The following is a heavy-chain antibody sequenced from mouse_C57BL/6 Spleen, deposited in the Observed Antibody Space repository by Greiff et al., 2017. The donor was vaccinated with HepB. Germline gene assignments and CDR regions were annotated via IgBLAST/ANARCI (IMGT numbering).Heavy chain of an antibody. Sequence: DVQLQESGPGMVKPSQSLSLTCTVTGYSITSGYDWHWIRHFPGNKLEWMGYISYSGSTNYNPSLKSRISITHDTSKNHFFLKLNSVTTEDTATYYCARGGITAPYAMDYWGQGTSVTVSS. V-gene: IGHV3-1*01. CDR3: ARGGITAPYAMDY. D-gene: IGHD1-2*01. J-gene: IGHJ4*01. CDR1: GYSITSGYD. CDR2: ISYSGST.